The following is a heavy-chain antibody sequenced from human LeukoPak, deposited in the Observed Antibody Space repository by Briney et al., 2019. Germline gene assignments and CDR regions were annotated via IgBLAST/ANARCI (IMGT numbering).Heavy chain of an antibody. D-gene: IGHD5-24*01. V-gene: IGHV3-48*04. CDR3: AREAVEMATIVGFGMDV. CDR2: MSSSSSTK. J-gene: IGHJ6*02. CDR1: GFTFSSYS. Sequence: GGSLRLSCAASGFTFSSYSMNWVRQAPGKGLEWVSYMSSSSSTKYYADSVKGRFTISRDNAKNSLYLQMNSLRAEDTAVYYCAREAVEMATIVGFGMDVWGQGTTVTVSS.